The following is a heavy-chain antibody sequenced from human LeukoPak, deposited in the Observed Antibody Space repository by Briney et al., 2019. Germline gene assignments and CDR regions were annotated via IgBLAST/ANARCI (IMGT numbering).Heavy chain of an antibody. V-gene: IGHV1-18*01. D-gene: IGHD2-21*02. Sequence: GASVKVSCKASGYTFTSYGISWVRQAPGQGLEWMGWISAYNGNTNYAQKLQGRVTMTTDTSTSTAYMELRSLRSDDTAVYYCARDTVVVTAGPPGDFQHWGQGTLVTVSS. CDR3: ARDTVVVTAGPPGDFQH. J-gene: IGHJ1*01. CDR1: GYTFTSYG. CDR2: ISAYNGNT.